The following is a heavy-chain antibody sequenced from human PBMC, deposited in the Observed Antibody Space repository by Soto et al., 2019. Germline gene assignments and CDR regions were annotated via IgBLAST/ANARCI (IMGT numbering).Heavy chain of an antibody. V-gene: IGHV3-7*01. CDR1: GFMFGTYW. CDR2: IKHDGNEK. CDR3: VRATLSWGHYYFRGLDV. J-gene: IGHJ6*04. D-gene: IGHD3-22*01. Sequence: GSLRLSCAATGFMFGTYWMSWVRQAPGKGLEWVANIKHDGNEKYYVDSVKGRFTVSRDNVKNFLHLQMSSLRGDDTGVYFCVRATLSWGHYYFRGLDVWGKWTTVTVSS.